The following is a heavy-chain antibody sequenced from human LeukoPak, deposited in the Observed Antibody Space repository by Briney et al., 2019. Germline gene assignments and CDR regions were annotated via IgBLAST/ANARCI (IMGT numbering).Heavy chain of an antibody. CDR2: ISGSGTTI. V-gene: IGHV3-48*03. J-gene: IGHJ4*02. D-gene: IGHD5-24*01. Sequence: GGSLRLSCAASGFPFSTYEMNWVRQAPGKGLEWISYISGSGTTIFYADSVKGRFTISRANAKKSLYLQMNGLGAEDTAVYSCVREGRDTFDYWGQGTLVTVSS. CDR1: GFPFSTYE. CDR3: VREGRDTFDY.